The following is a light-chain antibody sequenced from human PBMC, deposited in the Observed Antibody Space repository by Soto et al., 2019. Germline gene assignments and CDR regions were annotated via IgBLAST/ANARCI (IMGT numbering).Light chain of an antibody. CDR2: LNSDGSH. CDR1: SGHSSYA. V-gene: IGLV4-69*01. J-gene: IGLJ3*02. Sequence: QPVLTQSPSASASLGASVKLTCTLSSGHSSYAIAWHQQQPEKGPRYLMNLNSDGSHNKGDGIPDRFSGSSAGAERYLTISSLQSEDEADYYCQTWGTGINWVFGGGTQLTVL. CDR3: QTWGTGINWV.